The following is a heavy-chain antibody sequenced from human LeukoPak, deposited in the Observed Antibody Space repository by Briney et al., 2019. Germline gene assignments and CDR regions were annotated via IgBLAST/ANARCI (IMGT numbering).Heavy chain of an antibody. CDR1: GGTFSSYA. V-gene: IGHV1-69*13. CDR3: ARSAGLSYGAFDI. CDR2: IIPIFGTA. D-gene: IGHD1-26*01. Sequence: GASVKVSCKASGGTFSSYAISWVRQAPGQGLEWMGGIIPIFGTANYAQKFQGRVTITADESTSTAYMELSSLRSEDTAVYYCARSAGLSYGAFDIWGQGTMVTVSS. J-gene: IGHJ3*02.